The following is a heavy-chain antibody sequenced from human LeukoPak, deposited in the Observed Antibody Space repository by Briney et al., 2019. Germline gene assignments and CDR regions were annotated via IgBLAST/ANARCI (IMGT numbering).Heavy chain of an antibody. V-gene: IGHV5-51*01. J-gene: IGHJ4*02. CDR1: GYSFTSYW. CDR2: IFPGDSET. D-gene: IGHD5-12*01. Sequence: GESLKISCKGYGYSFTSYWIDWVRQMPGKGLEWMGSIFPGDSETRYSPSFQGQVTISADKSISTAYLQWSSLKASDTAMYYCARLSSRRGYGGYDPLDYWGQGTLVTVSS. CDR3: ARLSSRRGYGGYDPLDY.